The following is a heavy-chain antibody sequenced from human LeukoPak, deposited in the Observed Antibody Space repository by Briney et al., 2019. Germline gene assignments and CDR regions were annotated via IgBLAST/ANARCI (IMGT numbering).Heavy chain of an antibody. V-gene: IGHV1-18*01. J-gene: IGHJ4*02. D-gene: IGHD3-3*01. Sequence: GASVKVSCKASGYTFTSYGISWVRQAPGQGLEWMGWISAYNGNTNYAQKLQGRVTMTTDTSTSTAYMELRSLRSDDTAVYYCARGLQTYHDFWSGYYAFDYWGQGTLVTVSS. CDR2: ISAYNGNT. CDR3: ARGLQTYHDFWSGYYAFDY. CDR1: GYTFTSYG.